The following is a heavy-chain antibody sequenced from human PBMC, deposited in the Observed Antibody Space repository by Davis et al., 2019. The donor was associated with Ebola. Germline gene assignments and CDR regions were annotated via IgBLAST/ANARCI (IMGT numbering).Heavy chain of an antibody. Sequence: PGGSLRLSCAASGFTFSNYAMSWVRQAPGKGLEYVSTISGSGGSTYYADSVKGRFTISRDNSKNTMYVQMNSLRAEDTAVYYCAKLPWPSVPDYFDYWGQGTLVTVSS. CDR1: GFTFSNYA. D-gene: IGHD5-12*01. CDR3: AKLPWPSVPDYFDY. J-gene: IGHJ4*02. V-gene: IGHV3-23*01. CDR2: ISGSGGST.